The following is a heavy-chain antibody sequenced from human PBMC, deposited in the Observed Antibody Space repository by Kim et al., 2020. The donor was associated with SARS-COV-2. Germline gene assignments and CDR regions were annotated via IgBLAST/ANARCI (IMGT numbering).Heavy chain of an antibody. V-gene: IGHV1-46*01. CDR2: INPNAGGT. CDR1: GYTFTSYY. CDR3: ARPAATGTRGYGMDV. J-gene: IGHJ6*02. Sequence: ASVKVSCKASGYTFTSYYIHWVRQAPGQGLEWMGIINPNAGGTAYAQRFQGRVTMTRDTSTSIVNMELSSLSSEDTAVYYCARPAATGTRGYGMDVWGQGTPVTVSS. D-gene: IGHD1-1*01.